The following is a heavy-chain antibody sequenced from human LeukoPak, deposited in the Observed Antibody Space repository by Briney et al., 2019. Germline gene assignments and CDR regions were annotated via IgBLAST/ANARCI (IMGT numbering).Heavy chain of an antibody. CDR3: ARDQEGFDY. CDR2: ISAYNGNT. J-gene: IGHJ4*02. V-gene: IGHV1-18*01. Sequence: ASVKVSCKASGYTFTSYGISRVRQAPGQGLEWMGWISAYNGNTNYAQKLQGGVTMTADTSTSTAYMELSGLRSEDTAVYYCARDQEGFDYWGQGALVTVSS. CDR1: GYTFTSYG.